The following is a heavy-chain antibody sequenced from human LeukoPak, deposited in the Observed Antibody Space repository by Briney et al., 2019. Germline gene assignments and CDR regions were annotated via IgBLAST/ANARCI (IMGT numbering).Heavy chain of an antibody. CDR3: ARDVPLGLGP. J-gene: IGHJ5*02. CDR2: IYHTGST. V-gene: IGHV4-30-2*01. CDR1: GGSISSGGYY. Sequence: SESLSLTCTVSGGSISSGGYYWSWIRQPPGKGLEWIGYIYHTGSTYYNPSLKSRATISVDRSKNQFSLKLSSVTAADTAVYYCARDVPLGLGPWGQGTLVTVSS. D-gene: IGHD7-27*01.